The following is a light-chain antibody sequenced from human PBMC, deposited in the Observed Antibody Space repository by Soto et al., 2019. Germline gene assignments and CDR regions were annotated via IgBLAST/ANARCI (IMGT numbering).Light chain of an antibody. CDR3: QKSSSIPYT. CDR1: QTITTN. Sequence: DIQMTQSPSSLSASVGDRVTITCRASQTITTNLNWYQQIQGKAPKLLFYGASNLQNGAPSRFSGSGSGTDFTLTISSLQPEDFATYYCQKSSSIPYTFGQGTKLEIK. V-gene: IGKV1-39*01. J-gene: IGKJ2*01. CDR2: GAS.